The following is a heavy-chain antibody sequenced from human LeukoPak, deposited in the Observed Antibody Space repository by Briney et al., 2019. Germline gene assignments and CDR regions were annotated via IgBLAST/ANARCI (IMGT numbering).Heavy chain of an antibody. CDR1: GFTFDDYT. CDR3: ARERSAWRI. J-gene: IGHJ3*02. Sequence: GGSLRLSCAASGFTFDDYTMHWVRQAPGKGLEWVSLISWDGGSTYYADSVKGRFIISRDNAKNSLYLQMNSLRAEDTAVYYCARERSAWRIWGQGTMVTVSP. D-gene: IGHD1-1*01. V-gene: IGHV3-43*01. CDR2: ISWDGGST.